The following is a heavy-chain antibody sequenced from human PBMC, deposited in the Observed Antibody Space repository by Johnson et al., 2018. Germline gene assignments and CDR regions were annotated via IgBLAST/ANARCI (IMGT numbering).Heavy chain of an antibody. Sequence: VPLVESGGGVVQPGRSLRLSCVASGIPFRSYGMHWVRQAPGQGLEWVAVISYDGSNKFYAASVKGRFTIFRETSNDTGYLRMNSLKTEDTALYYCAKKVYSTGPLWACDMWSQVTKVTVSS. CDR1: GIPFRSYG. CDR2: ISYDGSNK. V-gene: IGHV3-30*18. CDR3: AKKVYSTGPLWACDM. D-gene: IGHD1-26*01. J-gene: IGHJ3*02.